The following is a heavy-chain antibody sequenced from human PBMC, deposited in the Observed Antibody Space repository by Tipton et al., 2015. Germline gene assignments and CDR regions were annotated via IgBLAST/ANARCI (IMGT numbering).Heavy chain of an antibody. Sequence: TLSLTCTVSGGSISHYYWSWIRQPPGKGLEWFGHIYYSGSTNYNPSLKSRVTMSVDTSKNQFSLKLTSVTAADTAVYYCARDPSWDSRGWRVYGMDVWGQGTTVTVSS. CDR1: GGSISHYY. J-gene: IGHJ6*02. V-gene: IGHV4-59*01. CDR2: IYYSGST. CDR3: ARDPSWDSRGWRVYGMDV. D-gene: IGHD6-19*01.